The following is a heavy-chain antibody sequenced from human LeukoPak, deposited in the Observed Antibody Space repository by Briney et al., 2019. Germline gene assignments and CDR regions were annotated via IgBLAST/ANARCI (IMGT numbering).Heavy chain of an antibody. CDR1: GGSFSGYY. CDR2: INHSGST. V-gene: IGHV4-34*01. CDR3: ARGGPRGGYYDSSGYYYNY. D-gene: IGHD3-22*01. Sequence: SETLSLTCAVYGGSFSGYYWSWIRQPPGKGLEWIGEINHSGSTNYNPSLKSRVTISVDTFKNQFSLKLSSVTAADTAVYYCARGGPRGGYYDSSGYYYNYWGQGTLVTVSS. J-gene: IGHJ4*02.